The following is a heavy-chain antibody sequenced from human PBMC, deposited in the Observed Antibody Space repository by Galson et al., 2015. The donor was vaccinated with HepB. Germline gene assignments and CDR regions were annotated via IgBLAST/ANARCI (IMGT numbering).Heavy chain of an antibody. Sequence: SLRLSCAASGFTFSSYAMHWVRQAPGKGLEYVSAISSNGGSTYYANSVKGRFTISRDNSKNTLYLQMGSLRAEDMAVYYCARVFGGKPPMIQGGAFDIWGQGTMVTVSS. CDR3: ARVFGGKPPMIQGGAFDI. D-gene: IGHD3-3*01. CDR1: GFTFSSYA. CDR2: ISSNGGST. V-gene: IGHV3-64*01. J-gene: IGHJ3*02.